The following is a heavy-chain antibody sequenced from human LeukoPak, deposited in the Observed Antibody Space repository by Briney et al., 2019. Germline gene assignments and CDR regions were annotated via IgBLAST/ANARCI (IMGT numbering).Heavy chain of an antibody. CDR2: INEGANAK. V-gene: IGHV3-7*01. D-gene: IGHD5-12*01. CDR1: TFTFSRYW. Sequence: LTGGSLRLSCAASTFTFSRYWMSWVRQAPGKGLEWVANINEGANAKYYVDSVKGRFTISRDSAKNSLYLQMNSLRVEDTAVYYCARVGYNDYDLDYWGQGALVTVSS. CDR3: ARVGYNDYDLDY. J-gene: IGHJ4*02.